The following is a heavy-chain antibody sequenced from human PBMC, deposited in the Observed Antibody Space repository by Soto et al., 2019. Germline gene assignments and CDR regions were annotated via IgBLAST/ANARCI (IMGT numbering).Heavy chain of an antibody. J-gene: IGHJ1*01. Sequence: EVQLVESGGGLVQPGGSLRLSCAASGFTVSSNYMSWVRQAPGKGLEWVSVIYSGGGTYYADSVEGRFTISRDNSKNTLYLQMNSLRAEDTAVYYCARDVVGATTEYFQHWGQGTLVTVSS. CDR2: IYSGGGT. CDR3: ARDVVGATTEYFQH. V-gene: IGHV3-66*01. D-gene: IGHD1-26*01. CDR1: GFTVSSNY.